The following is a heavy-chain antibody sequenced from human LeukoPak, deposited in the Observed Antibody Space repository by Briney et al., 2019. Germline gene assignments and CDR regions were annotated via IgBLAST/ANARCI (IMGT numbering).Heavy chain of an antibody. D-gene: IGHD3-16*02. V-gene: IGHV7-4-1*02. CDR2: INTNTGNP. J-gene: IGHJ4*02. CDR1: GYTFTSYA. Sequence: GASVKVSCKASGYTFTSYAMNWVRQAPGQGLEWMGWINTNTGNPTYAQGFTGRFVFSLDTSVSTAYLQISSLKAEDTAVYYCARAYYDYVWGSYRYTEFDYWGQGTLVTVSS. CDR3: ARAYYDYVWGSYRYTEFDY.